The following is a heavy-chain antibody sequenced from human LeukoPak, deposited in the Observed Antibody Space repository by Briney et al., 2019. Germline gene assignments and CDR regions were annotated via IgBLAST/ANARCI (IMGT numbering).Heavy chain of an antibody. Sequence: EASVKVSCKASGGTFSSYAISWVRQAPGQGLEWMGGIIPIFGTANYAQKFQGRVTMTRDTSTSTVYMELSSLRSEDTAVYYCAREGFGTSLVAVAGTREMYYFDYWGQGTLVTVSS. V-gene: IGHV1-69*05. CDR2: IIPIFGTA. D-gene: IGHD6-19*01. J-gene: IGHJ4*02. CDR3: AREGFGTSLVAVAGTREMYYFDY. CDR1: GGTFSSYA.